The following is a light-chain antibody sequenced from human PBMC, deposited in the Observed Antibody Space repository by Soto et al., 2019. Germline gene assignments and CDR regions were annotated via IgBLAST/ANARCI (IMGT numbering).Light chain of an antibody. V-gene: IGKV1-5*03. CDR2: QAS. CDR1: QSISHW. J-gene: IGKJ1*01. CDR3: QQYYSYSRT. Sequence: DIKMTQSPSTLSASVGDRVTITCRASQSISHWLAWYQQKPGMAPKLLIAQASYLESGVPSRFSGSGSGTEFTLTISSLQPGDFATYYCQQYYSYSRTFGQGTKVEIK.